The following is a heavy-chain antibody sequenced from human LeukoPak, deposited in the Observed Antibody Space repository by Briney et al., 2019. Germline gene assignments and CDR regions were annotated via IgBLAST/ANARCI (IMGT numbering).Heavy chain of an antibody. CDR3: ARDYYDSSGYYRGNWFDP. V-gene: IGHV4-61*02. J-gene: IGHJ5*02. Sequence: SETLSLTCTVSGGSISSGSYYWSWIRQPAGKGLEWIGRIYTSGSTNYNPSLKSRATISVDTSKNQFSLKLSSVTAADTAVYYCARDYYDSSGYYRGNWFDPWGQGTLVTVSS. CDR1: GGSISSGSYY. D-gene: IGHD3-22*01. CDR2: IYTSGST.